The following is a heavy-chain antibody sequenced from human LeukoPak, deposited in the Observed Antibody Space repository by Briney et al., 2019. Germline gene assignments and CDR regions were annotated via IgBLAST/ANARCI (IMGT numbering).Heavy chain of an antibody. D-gene: IGHD4-11*01. J-gene: IGHJ5*02. CDR2: INGDGSSI. V-gene: IGHV3-74*01. Sequence: QAGGALRLSCAASGFTFSSYWMHWVRQAPGKGLVWVSRINGDGSSIIYADSVKGRFTISRDNAKNTLYLQMNSLRAEDTAVFYCARGATVTRGWFDPWGQGTLVTVSS. CDR1: GFTFSSYW. CDR3: ARGATVTRGWFDP.